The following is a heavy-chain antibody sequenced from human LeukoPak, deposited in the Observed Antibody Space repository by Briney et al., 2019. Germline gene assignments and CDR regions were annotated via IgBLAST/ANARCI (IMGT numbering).Heavy chain of an antibody. D-gene: IGHD1-26*01. V-gene: IGHV1-69*04. Sequence: ASVKVSCKASGGTFSSYAISWVRQAPGQGLEWMGRIIPILGIANYAQKFQGRVTITADKSTSTAYMELSSLRSEDTAVYYCARDWMGATRADYWGQGTLVTVSS. CDR1: GGTFSSYA. J-gene: IGHJ4*02. CDR2: IIPILGIA. CDR3: ARDWMGATRADY.